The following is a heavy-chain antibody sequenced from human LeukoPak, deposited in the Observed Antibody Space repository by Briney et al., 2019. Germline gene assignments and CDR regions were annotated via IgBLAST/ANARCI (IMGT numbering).Heavy chain of an antibody. J-gene: IGHJ2*01. CDR2: IYYSGST. Sequence: SETLSLTCTVSGGSISSYYWSWIRQPPGKGLEWIGYIYYSGSTNYNPSLKSRVTISVDASKNQFSLKLSSVTAADTAVYYCARLGSVWPYWYFDLWGRGTLVTVSS. V-gene: IGHV4-59*08. CDR3: ARLGSVWPYWYFDL. D-gene: IGHD5/OR15-5a*01. CDR1: GGSISSYY.